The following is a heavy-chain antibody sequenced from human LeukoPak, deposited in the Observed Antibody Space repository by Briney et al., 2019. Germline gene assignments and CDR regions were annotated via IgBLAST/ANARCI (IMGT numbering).Heavy chain of an antibody. CDR2: IYYSRST. CDR3: ARARKRLGELSLKGSIAFDI. J-gene: IGHJ3*02. Sequence: SETLSLTCTVSGGSISSYYWNWIRQPPGKGLEWIAYIYYSRSTNYNPSLKSRVTISVDTSKNQFSLKLSSVTAADTAVYYCARARKRLGELSLKGSIAFDIWGQGTMVTVSS. V-gene: IGHV4-59*12. CDR1: GGSISSYY. D-gene: IGHD3-16*02.